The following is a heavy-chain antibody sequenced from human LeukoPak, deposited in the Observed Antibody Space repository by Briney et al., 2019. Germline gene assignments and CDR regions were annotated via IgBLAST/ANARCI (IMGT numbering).Heavy chain of an antibody. CDR3: AGTFRVLCGLDP. Sequence: SETLSLTCAVYGGSFSGYYWSWIRQPPGKGLEWIGEINHSGSTNYNPSLKSRVTISVDTSKNQFSLKLSSVTAADTAVYYCAGTFRVLCGLDPWGQGTLVTVSS. V-gene: IGHV4-34*01. CDR1: GGSFSGYY. J-gene: IGHJ5*02. D-gene: IGHD2-21*01. CDR2: INHSGST.